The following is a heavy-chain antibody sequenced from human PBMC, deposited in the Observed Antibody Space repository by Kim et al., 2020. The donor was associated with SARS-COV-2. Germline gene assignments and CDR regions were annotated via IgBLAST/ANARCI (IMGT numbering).Heavy chain of an antibody. J-gene: IGHJ4*02. Sequence: SETLSLTCTVSGGSISGYYWSWIRQPPGKGLEWIGYIYYSGSTNYNPSLKSRVTISVDTSKNQFSLKLSSVTAADTAVYYCARASLFPRYYFDHWGQGTLVTVSS. V-gene: IGHV4-59*01. D-gene: IGHD3-16*01. CDR2: IYYSGST. CDR1: GGSISGYY. CDR3: ARASLFPRYYFDH.